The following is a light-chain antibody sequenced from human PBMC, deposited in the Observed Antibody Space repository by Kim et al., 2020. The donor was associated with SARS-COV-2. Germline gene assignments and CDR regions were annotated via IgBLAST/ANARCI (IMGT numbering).Light chain of an antibody. Sequence: QSALTQPRSVSGSPGQSVTISCTGTSSDVGGYNYVSWYQQHPGKAPKLMIYDVSKRPSGVPDRFSGSKSGNTASLTISWLQAEDEADYYCCSYAGSYTFPYVFGTGTKVTVL. V-gene: IGLV2-11*01. CDR2: DVS. J-gene: IGLJ1*01. CDR1: SSDVGGYNY. CDR3: CSYAGSYTFPYV.